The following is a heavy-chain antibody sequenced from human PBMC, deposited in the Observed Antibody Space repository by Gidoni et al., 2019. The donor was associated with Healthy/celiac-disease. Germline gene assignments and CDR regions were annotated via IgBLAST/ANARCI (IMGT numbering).Heavy chain of an antibody. CDR1: GFTFSSYA. CDR3: ARDLPPGAAAMIFDY. D-gene: IGHD6-13*01. J-gene: IGHJ4*02. V-gene: IGHV3-30-3*01. CDR2: ISYDGSNK. Sequence: QVQLVESGGGVVQPGRSLRLSCAASGFTFSSYAMHWVRQAPGKGLEWVAVISYDGSNKYYADSVKGRFTISRDNSKNTLYLQMNSLRAEDTAVYYCARDLPPGAAAMIFDYWGQGTLVTVSS.